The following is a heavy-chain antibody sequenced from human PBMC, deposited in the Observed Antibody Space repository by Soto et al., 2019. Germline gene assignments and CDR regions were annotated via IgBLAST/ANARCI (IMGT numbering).Heavy chain of an antibody. CDR3: ASLWFGDYSNYYYGMDV. CDR2: IYYSGST. D-gene: IGHD3-10*01. CDR1: GGSISSSSYY. J-gene: IGHJ6*02. V-gene: IGHV4-39*01. Sequence: SETLSLTCTVSGGSISSSSYYWGWIRQPPGKGLEWIGSIYYSGSTYYNPSLKSRVTISVDTSKNQFSLKLSSVTAADTAVYYCASLWFGDYSNYYYGMDVWGQGTTVTVSS.